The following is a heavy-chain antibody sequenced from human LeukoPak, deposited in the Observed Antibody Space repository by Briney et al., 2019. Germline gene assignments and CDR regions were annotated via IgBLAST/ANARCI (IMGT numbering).Heavy chain of an antibody. Sequence: SETLSLTCTVSGGSISSGSYYWSWIRQPAGKGLEWIGRNYTSGSTNYNPSLKSRVTISVDTSKNQFSLKLSSVTAADTAVYYCARVSPFGPNDYWGQGTLVTVSS. CDR1: GGSISSGSYY. D-gene: IGHD3-10*01. CDR2: NYTSGST. V-gene: IGHV4-61*02. CDR3: ARVSPFGPNDY. J-gene: IGHJ4*02.